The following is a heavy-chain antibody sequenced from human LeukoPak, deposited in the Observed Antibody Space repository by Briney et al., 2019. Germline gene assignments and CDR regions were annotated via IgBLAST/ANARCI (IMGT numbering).Heavy chain of an antibody. CDR1: GFTFSSYA. D-gene: IGHD3-10*01. V-gene: IGHV3-23*01. Sequence: GGSLRLSCAASGFTFSSYAMSWVRQAPGEGLEWVSAISGSGGSTYYADSVKGRFTISRDNSKNTLYLQMKSLRAEDTAVYYYANGGPVVRGVINAAFDIWGQGTMVTVSS. J-gene: IGHJ3*02. CDR2: ISGSGGST. CDR3: ANGGPVVRGVINAAFDI.